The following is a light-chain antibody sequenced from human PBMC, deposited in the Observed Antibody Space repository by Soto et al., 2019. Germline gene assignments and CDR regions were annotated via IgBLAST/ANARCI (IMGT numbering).Light chain of an antibody. J-gene: IGKJ1*01. CDR2: KAS. CDR1: QSISGW. Sequence: DIQMTHSPSTLSASVGDRVTITCRASQSISGWLAWYQQKPGKAPNLLIYKASTLESGVPSRFSGSGSGTEFTLTISSLQPDDFATYYCQQYNSYSKMFGQGTKVDI. CDR3: QQYNSYSKM. V-gene: IGKV1-5*03.